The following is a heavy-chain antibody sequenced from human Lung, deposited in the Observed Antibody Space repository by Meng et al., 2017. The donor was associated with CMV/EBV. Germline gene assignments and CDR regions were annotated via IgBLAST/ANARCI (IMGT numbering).Heavy chain of an antibody. Sequence: NSSGGPVSAHVISWARLVPVQGLEWLGGIPPILHIANYAQQFQGRVTLTADTSTSLSYLELRSLKSEDTAVYYCARCVGDNLPYFDSWGQGTLVTVSS. CDR1: GGPVSAHV. V-gene: IGHV1-69*10. D-gene: IGHD2-21*02. J-gene: IGHJ4*02. CDR3: ARCVGDNLPYFDS. CDR2: IPPILHIA.